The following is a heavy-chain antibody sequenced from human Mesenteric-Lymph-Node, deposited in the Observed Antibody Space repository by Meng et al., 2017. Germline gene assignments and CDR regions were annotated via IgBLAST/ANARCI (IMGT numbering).Heavy chain of an antibody. CDR2: IIHGGSP. CDR1: GGSLSGAY. J-gene: IGHJ4*02. Sequence: KPSVTPSLTWAVNGGSLSGAYWNWIRQPPGKGLEWIGEIIHGGSPSYNPSLKSRVTISIDTSKNQLSLMLSSVTAADTAVYYCARRPTGIDYWGQGTLVTVSS. D-gene: IGHD2-8*02. CDR3: ARRPTGIDY. V-gene: IGHV4-34*12.